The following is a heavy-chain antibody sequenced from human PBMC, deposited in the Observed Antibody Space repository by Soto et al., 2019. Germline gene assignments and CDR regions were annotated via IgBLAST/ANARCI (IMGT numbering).Heavy chain of an antibody. J-gene: IGHJ4*02. CDR3: ARGRGEGWNPIDY. CDR1: GGSFSGYY. Sequence: SETLSLTCAVYGGSFSGYYWSWIRQPPGKGLEWIGEINHSGSTNYNPSLKSRVTISVDTSKNQFSLKLSSVTAADTAVYYCARGRGEGWNPIDYWGQGTLVTVSS. CDR2: INHSGST. D-gene: IGHD1-1*01. V-gene: IGHV4-34*01.